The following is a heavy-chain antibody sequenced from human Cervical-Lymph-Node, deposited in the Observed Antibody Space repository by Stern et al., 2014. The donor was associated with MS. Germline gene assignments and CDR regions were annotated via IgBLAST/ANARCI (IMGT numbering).Heavy chain of an antibody. D-gene: IGHD2-21*02. CDR1: GYTLTEMS. CDR3: ATHRGRVTYYYGLDV. J-gene: IGHJ6*02. Sequence: VQLVQSGAEVKKPGASVKVSCKVSGYTLTEMSMHWVRQAPGKGLEWMGGYDPQHGATVYAQKIQGRVTMAEDRSTDTAYMDLTSLRSDDTAVYYCATHRGRVTYYYGLDVWGQGTTVTVSS. V-gene: IGHV1-24*01. CDR2: YDPQHGAT.